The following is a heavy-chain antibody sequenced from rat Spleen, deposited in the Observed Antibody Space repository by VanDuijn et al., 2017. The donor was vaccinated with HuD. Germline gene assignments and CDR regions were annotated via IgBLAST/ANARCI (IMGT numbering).Heavy chain of an antibody. Sequence: QVQLKESGPGLVQPSQTLSLTCTVSGFSLTSYGVSWVRQPPGKGLEWIGAIWSGGSTDYNSALKSRLSISRDISKSQVFLRMNSLQTEDTATYYCARDAGILRYWGQGVMVTVSS. CDR1: GFSLTSYG. CDR2: IWSGGST. D-gene: IGHD1-6*01. CDR3: ARDAGILRY. V-gene: IGHV2-4*01. J-gene: IGHJ2*01.